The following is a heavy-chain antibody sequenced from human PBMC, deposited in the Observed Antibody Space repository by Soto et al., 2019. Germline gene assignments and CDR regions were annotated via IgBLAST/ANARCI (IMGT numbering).Heavy chain of an antibody. Sequence: GGSLRLSCAASGFTFDDYAMHWVRQGPGKGLEWVSGIRWNSDMITYADSVKGRFTVSRDNAKNSLDLEMNSLRVEDTALYYCVKDTYILVGATHLDSWGQGTLVTVSS. CDR1: GFTFDDYA. J-gene: IGHJ4*02. CDR2: IRWNSDMI. V-gene: IGHV3-9*01. CDR3: VKDTYILVGATHLDS. D-gene: IGHD1-26*01.